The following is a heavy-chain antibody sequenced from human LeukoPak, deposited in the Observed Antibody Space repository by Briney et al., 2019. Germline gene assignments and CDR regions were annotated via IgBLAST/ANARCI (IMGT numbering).Heavy chain of an antibody. J-gene: IGHJ4*02. CDR1: GGSISSYY. V-gene: IGHV4-59*01. CDR3: ARTGVVATSYFFDY. CDR2: IYYSGSA. D-gene: IGHD5-12*01. Sequence: SETLSLTCTVSGGSISSYYWNWIRQPPGKGLEWNGFIYYSGSANYNPSLRSRVTISVDTSKNQFSLKLTSVTAADTAVYYCARTGVVATSYFFDYWGQGTLVTVSS.